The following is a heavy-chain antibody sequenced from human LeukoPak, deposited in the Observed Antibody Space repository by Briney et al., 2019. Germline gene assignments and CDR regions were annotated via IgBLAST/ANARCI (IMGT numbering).Heavy chain of an antibody. CDR1: GGTFSTYT. V-gene: IGHV1-69*06. D-gene: IGHD1-26*01. J-gene: IGHJ6*03. Sequence: GASVKVSCKASGGTFSTYTITWVRQAPGQGLEWMGGIIPIFDTANYAQKFQGRVTITADRSTNTAYLELSRLRSEDTAVYYCARGATTGYYDYYYYMDVWGKGTTVTVSS. CDR3: ARGATTGYYDYYYYMDV. CDR2: IIPIFDTA.